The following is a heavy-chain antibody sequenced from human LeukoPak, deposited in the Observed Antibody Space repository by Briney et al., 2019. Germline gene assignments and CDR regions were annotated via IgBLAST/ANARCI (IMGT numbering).Heavy chain of an antibody. D-gene: IGHD5-12*01. CDR2: INPNSGGT. V-gene: IGHV1-2*02. CDR1: GYTFTGYY. Sequence: ASVKVSCKASGYTFTGYYMHWVRQAPGQGLEWMGWINPNSGGTNYAQKFQGRVTMTRDTSISTAYMELSRLRSEDTAVYYCARVNRGLGGYFDYWGQGTLVTVSS. CDR3: ARVNRGLGGYFDY. J-gene: IGHJ4*02.